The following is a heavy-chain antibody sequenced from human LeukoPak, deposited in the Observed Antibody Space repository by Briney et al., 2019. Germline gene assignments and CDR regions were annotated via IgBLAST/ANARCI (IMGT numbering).Heavy chain of an antibody. J-gene: IGHJ6*02. D-gene: IGHD5-18*01. Sequence: ASVKVSCKASGYTFTGYDINWVRRATGQGLEWMGWMNPNSGNTGYAQKFQGRVTMTRNTSISTAYMELSSLRSEDTAVYYCARASLDVDTAMVYYYYGMDVWGQGTTVTVSS. CDR2: MNPNSGNT. CDR1: GYTFTGYD. CDR3: ARASLDVDTAMVYYYYGMDV. V-gene: IGHV1-8*01.